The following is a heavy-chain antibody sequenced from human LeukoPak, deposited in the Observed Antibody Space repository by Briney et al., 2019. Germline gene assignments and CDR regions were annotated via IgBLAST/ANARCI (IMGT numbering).Heavy chain of an antibody. CDR2: YSGNGSST. CDR3: VGGRGVNTWFDP. Sequence: RGSLRLSCAASGFTASNYAMSWVRQAPGKGLEWVSTYSGNGSSTYYADSVRGRFTISRDSSKNTLYLQMNSLRAEDTAIYFCVGGRGVNTWFDPWGQGTLVTASS. V-gene: IGHV3-23*01. J-gene: IGHJ5*02. CDR1: GFTASNYA. D-gene: IGHD3-10*01.